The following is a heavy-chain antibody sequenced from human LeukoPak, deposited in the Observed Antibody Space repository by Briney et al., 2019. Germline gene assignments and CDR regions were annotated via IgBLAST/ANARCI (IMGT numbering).Heavy chain of an antibody. CDR2: ISGSGGST. J-gene: IGHJ5*01. D-gene: IGHD4-11*01. CDR3: AKDLHDYGNYVGWFDS. V-gene: IGHV3-23*01. CDR1: GFTFSTYS. Sequence: GGSLRLSCAASGFTFSTYSINWVRQAPGKGLEWVSAISGSGGSTYYADSVKGRFTISRDNSKNTLYLQMNSLRAEDTAVYYCAKDLHDYGNYVGWFDSWGQGTLVTVSS.